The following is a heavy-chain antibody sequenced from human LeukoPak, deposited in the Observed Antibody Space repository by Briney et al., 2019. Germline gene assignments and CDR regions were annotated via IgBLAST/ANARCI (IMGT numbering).Heavy chain of an antibody. Sequence: PSETLSLTCAVYGGSFSGYYWSWIRQPPGKGLEWIGEINHSGSTNYNPSLKSRVTISVDTSKNQFSLKLSSVTAADTAVYYCARVGIWSGYYYYMDVWGKGTTVTVSS. CDR3: ARVGIWSGYYYYMDV. CDR2: INHSGST. CDR1: GGSFSGYY. V-gene: IGHV4-34*01. J-gene: IGHJ6*03. D-gene: IGHD3-3*01.